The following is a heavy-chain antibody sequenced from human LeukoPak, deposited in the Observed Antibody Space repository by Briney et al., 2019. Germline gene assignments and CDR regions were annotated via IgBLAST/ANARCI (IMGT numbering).Heavy chain of an antibody. V-gene: IGHV3-23*01. CDR2: ISVSGGST. CDR1: GFTFSSYA. Sequence: GGSLRLSCAASGFTFSSYAMSWVRQAPGKGLEWVSAISVSGGSTYYADSVKGRFTISRDNSKNTLFLQMNSLRAEDTAVYYCAKRYCTGTSCSYYYYYGMDVWGQGTTVTVSS. J-gene: IGHJ6*02. D-gene: IGHD2-2*01. CDR3: AKRYCTGTSCSYYYYYGMDV.